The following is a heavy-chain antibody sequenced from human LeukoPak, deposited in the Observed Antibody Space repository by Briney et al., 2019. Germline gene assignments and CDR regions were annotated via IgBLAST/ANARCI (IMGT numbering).Heavy chain of an antibody. CDR2: IYPDGSYT. D-gene: IGHD5-18*01. CDR1: GYSYPIYW. Sequence: GESLKISCKGSGYSYPIYWIVWVRQMPGKGLEWMGIIYPDGSYTRFSPSFQGQVTISADKSISTAYLQWSSLKASDTAMYYCARLLLGYGYYFDYWGQGTLVTVSS. V-gene: IGHV5-51*01. J-gene: IGHJ4*02. CDR3: ARLLLGYGYYFDY.